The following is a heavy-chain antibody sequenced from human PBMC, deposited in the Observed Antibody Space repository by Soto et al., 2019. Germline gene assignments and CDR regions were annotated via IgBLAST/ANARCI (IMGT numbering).Heavy chain of an antibody. D-gene: IGHD3-3*01. CDR2: VNPKRGDA. CDR3: ARDPGIPGRFWYFDL. CDR1: GYKFSDYY. V-gene: IGHV1-2*04. Sequence: QVLLVHSGAEMTKPGASVKVSCKASGYKFSDYYIHWVRQAPGQGLEWMGWVNPKRGDAIYAQKFQGWVTMTRDAAISTAYLELNRLSSDDTATYYCARDPGIPGRFWYFDLWGRGTLITVSS. J-gene: IGHJ2*01.